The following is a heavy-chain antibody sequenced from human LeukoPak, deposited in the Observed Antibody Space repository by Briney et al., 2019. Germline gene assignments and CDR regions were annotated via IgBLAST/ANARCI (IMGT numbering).Heavy chain of an antibody. D-gene: IGHD6-13*01. J-gene: IGHJ6*03. CDR2: IYTSGST. CDR3: ARMYSSSWFYYYYMDV. CDR1: GGSISSGSYY. V-gene: IGHV4-61*02. Sequence: PSDTLSLTCTVSGGSISSGSYYWSWIRQPAGKGLEWIGRIYTSGSTNYNPSLKSRVTISVDTSKNQFSLKLSSVTAADTAVYYCARMYSSSWFYYYYMDVWGKGTTVTVSS.